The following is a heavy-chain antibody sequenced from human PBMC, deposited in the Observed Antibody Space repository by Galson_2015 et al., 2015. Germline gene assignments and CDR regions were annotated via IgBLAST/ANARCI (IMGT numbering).Heavy chain of an antibody. CDR2: ISYDGSNK. CDR3: AKLLVHHGMDV. CDR1: GFTFSSYG. V-gene: IGHV3-30*18. Sequence: SLRLSCAASGFTFSSYGMHWVRQAPGKGLEWVAVISYDGSNKYYADSVKGRFTISRDNSKNTLYLQMNSLRAEDTAVYYCAKLLVHHGMDVWGQGTTVTVSS. J-gene: IGHJ6*02. D-gene: IGHD6-13*01.